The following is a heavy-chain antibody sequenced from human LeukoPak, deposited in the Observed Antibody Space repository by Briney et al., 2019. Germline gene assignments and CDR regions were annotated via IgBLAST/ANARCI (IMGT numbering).Heavy chain of an antibody. CDR1: GFTFSSYG. CDR3: AKEAEADPPYF. J-gene: IGHJ4*02. Sequence: GGPLRLSCAAYGFTFSSYGMHWVRQAPGKGLEWVAVISYDGSNKYYADSVKGRFTIYRDNSKNTLYLQMNSLRAEQTAVFYCAKEAEADPPYFWGQGTLVTVSS. CDR2: ISYDGSNK. V-gene: IGHV3-30*18.